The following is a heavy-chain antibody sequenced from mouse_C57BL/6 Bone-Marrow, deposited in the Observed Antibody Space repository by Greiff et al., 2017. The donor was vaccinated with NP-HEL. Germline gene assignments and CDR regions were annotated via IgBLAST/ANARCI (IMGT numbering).Heavy chain of an antibody. CDR2: ISYDGSN. V-gene: IGHV3-6*01. J-gene: IGHJ4*01. D-gene: IGHD1-1*01. CDR1: GYSITSGYY. CDR3: AREHYYGSSYYAMDY. Sequence: EVKLQESGPGLVKPSQSLSLTCSVTGYSITSGYYWNWIRQFPGNKLEWMGYISYDGSNNYNPSLKNRISITRDTSKNQFFLKLNSVTTEDTATYYCAREHYYGSSYYAMDYWGQGTSVTVSS.